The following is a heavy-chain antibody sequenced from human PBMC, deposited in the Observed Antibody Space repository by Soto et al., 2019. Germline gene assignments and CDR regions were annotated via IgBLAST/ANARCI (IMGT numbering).Heavy chain of an antibody. CDR2: IGTSSTYI. CDR1: GFSFSTYT. CDR3: TRGRLPGGGFWSP. J-gene: IGHJ5*02. V-gene: IGHV3-21*01. Sequence: GGSLSLSCTASGFSFSTYTINWVRQAPGKGLEWVSSIGTSSTYIYYADSVRGRFTISRDNAKNSLYLQMNSPRVEDTAVYYCTRGRLPGGGFWSPWGQGTLDTVSS. D-gene: IGHD2-15*01.